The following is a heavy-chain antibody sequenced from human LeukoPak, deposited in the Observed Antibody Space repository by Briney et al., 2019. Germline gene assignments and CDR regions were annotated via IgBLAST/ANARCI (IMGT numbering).Heavy chain of an antibody. V-gene: IGHV3-7*01. CDR2: IKQDGSEK. D-gene: IGHD5-18*01. CDR3: ARDTGGGYSRYDY. J-gene: IGHJ4*02. Sequence: GGSLRLSCAASGFTFSRNWMTWVRQAPGKGLEWVANIKQDGSEKYYVDSVKGRFTISRDNAKNSLYLQMNSLRAEETAVYYCARDTGGGYSRYDYWGRGTLVTVSS. CDR1: GFTFSRNW.